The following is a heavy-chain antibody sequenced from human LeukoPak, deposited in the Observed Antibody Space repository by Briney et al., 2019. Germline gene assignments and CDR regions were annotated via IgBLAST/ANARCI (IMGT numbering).Heavy chain of an antibody. D-gene: IGHD4-11*01. J-gene: IGHJ4*01. CDR2: IWSDGSNR. CDR1: GFIYSHYG. V-gene: IGHV3-33*01. Sequence: PGGSLRLSCAASGFIYSHYGMHWARQAPGKGLEWVAVIWSDGSNRFYAGSVKGRFTISRDNSQRTLFLQMNSLRVDDTAMYYCVRDAQRGFDYSNSLKYWGHGTLVTVSS. CDR3: VRDAQRGFDYSNSLKY.